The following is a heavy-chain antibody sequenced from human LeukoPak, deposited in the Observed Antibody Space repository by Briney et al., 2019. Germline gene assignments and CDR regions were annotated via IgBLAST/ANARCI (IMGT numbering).Heavy chain of an antibody. Sequence: GGSLRLSCAASGFTFSHYAMSWVRQAPGKGPEWVSAIRKDGGDSYYVDPVKGRFAISRDNSKNMLYLQMNSLRAEDTAVYYCAKDEMAVAIFDYWGQGTLVTVSS. CDR2: IRKDGGDS. CDR1: GFTFSHYA. J-gene: IGHJ4*02. CDR3: AKDEMAVAIFDY. D-gene: IGHD6-19*01. V-gene: IGHV3-23*01.